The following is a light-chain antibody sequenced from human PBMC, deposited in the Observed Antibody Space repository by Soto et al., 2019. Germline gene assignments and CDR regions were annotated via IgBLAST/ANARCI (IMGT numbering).Light chain of an antibody. J-gene: IGKJ2*01. Sequence: SALSAKKGDRVTITCRASQSISNRLAWYQQKPGKAPKLLIYLASSLESGVPSRFSGSGSGTEFTLTIINLQPDKVATLCWRHPNSYSWTFG. CDR1: QSISNR. V-gene: IGKV1-5*03. CDR2: LAS. CDR3: RHPNSYSWT.